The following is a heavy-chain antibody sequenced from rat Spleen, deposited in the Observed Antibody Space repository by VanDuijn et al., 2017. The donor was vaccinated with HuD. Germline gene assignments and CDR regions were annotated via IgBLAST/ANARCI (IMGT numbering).Heavy chain of an antibody. CDR1: GFAFSDYA. J-gene: IGHJ3*01. D-gene: IGHD1-5*01. V-gene: IGHV5-7*01. CDR2: ITNDGTST. CDR3: ATDRSESAY. Sequence: EVQLLESGGGLVQPGRSLKLSCAASGFAFSDYAMAWVRQAPGKGLEWVTTITNDGTSTYYRDSVKGRFSISRDNAKSTLYLQMDSLRSEDTATYYCATDRSESAYWGQGTLVTVSS.